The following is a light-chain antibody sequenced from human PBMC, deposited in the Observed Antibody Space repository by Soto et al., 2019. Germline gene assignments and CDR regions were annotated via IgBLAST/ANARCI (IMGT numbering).Light chain of an antibody. CDR1: QSVSTN. Sequence: TVLTPSPATLSLSPGERATLSCRASQSVSTNLAWYQQKPGQAPRLLIYDSSSRATGIPDRFSGSGSGTDFTLTISRLEPEDFAVYYCQQYGSSPITFGQGTRLEIK. J-gene: IGKJ5*01. CDR3: QQYGSSPIT. CDR2: DSS. V-gene: IGKV3-20*01.